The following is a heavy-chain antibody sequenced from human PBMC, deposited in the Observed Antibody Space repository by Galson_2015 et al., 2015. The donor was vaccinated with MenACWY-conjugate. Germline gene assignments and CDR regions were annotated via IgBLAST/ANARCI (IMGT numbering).Heavy chain of an antibody. CDR2: IETDGTST. Sequence: SLRLSCAASGFTLSTYCMHWVRQAPGKGLEWVSLIETDGTSTHYADFVEGRFTVSRDNAKNTVYLQLNSLRAEDTAVYYCARWSRSGWCGYSYLDYWGQGTLVTVSS. CDR3: ARWSRSGWCGYSYLDY. CDR1: GFTLSTYC. V-gene: IGHV3-74*01. J-gene: IGHJ4*02. D-gene: IGHD6-19*01.